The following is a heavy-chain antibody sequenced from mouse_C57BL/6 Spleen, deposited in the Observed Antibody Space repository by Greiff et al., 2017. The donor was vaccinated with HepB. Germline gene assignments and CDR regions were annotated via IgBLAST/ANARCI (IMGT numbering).Heavy chain of an antibody. Sequence: EVKLVESGPGLVKPSQSLSLTCSVTGYSITSGYYWNWIRQFPGNKLEWMGYISYDGSNNYNPSLKNRISITRDTSKNQFFLKLNSVTTEDTATYYCAREGIYYDFDYWGQGTTLTVSS. CDR3: AREGIYYDFDY. D-gene: IGHD2-1*01. J-gene: IGHJ2*01. CDR2: ISYDGSN. CDR1: GYSITSGYY. V-gene: IGHV3-6*01.